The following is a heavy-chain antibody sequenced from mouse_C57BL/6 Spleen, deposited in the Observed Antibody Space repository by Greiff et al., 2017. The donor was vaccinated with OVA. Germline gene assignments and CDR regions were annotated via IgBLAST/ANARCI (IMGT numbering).Heavy chain of an antibody. J-gene: IGHJ4*01. CDR1: GFNIKDDY. CDR2: IDPENGDT. Sequence: EVQLQQSGAELVRPGASVKLSCTASGFNIKDDYMHWVKQRPEQGLEWIGWIDPENGDTEYASKFQGKATITADTSSNTAYLQLSSLTSEDTAVYYCTKGYYYAMDYWGQGTSVTVSS. V-gene: IGHV14-4*01. CDR3: TKGYYYAMDY.